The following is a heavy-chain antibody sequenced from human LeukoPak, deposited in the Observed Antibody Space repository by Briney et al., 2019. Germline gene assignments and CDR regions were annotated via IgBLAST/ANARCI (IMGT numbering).Heavy chain of an antibody. Sequence: SQTLSLTCTVSGGSISSGGYYWSWIRQHPGKGLEWIGYIYYSGSTYYNPSLKSRVTISVDTSKNQFSLKLSSVTAADTAVYYCARGAGFGGDLDYWGQGTLVIVSS. CDR1: GGSISSGGYY. CDR2: IYYSGST. D-gene: IGHD3-10*01. J-gene: IGHJ4*02. V-gene: IGHV4-31*03. CDR3: ARGAGFGGDLDY.